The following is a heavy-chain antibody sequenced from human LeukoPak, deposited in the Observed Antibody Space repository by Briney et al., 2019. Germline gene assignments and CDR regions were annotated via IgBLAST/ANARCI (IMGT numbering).Heavy chain of an antibody. CDR1: GYTFTSYY. D-gene: IGHD3-10*01. Sequence: ASVKVSCKASGYTFTSYYMHWVRQAPGQGLEWMGIINPSGGSTSYAQKFQGRVTMTTDTSTSTAYMELRSLRSDDTAVYYCARRGDYYGSGSYYLFDYWGQGTLVTVSS. V-gene: IGHV1-46*01. CDR2: INPSGGST. CDR3: ARRGDYYGSGSYYLFDY. J-gene: IGHJ4*02.